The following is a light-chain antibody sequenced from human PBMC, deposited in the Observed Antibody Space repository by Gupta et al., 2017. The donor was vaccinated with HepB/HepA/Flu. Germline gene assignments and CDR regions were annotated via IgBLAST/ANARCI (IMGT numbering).Light chain of an antibody. CDR3: ETLDSNTVRVE. V-gene: IGLV4-60*03. Sequence: QLVLTQSSSASASLGSSVRPTCTLSSRHRRYISSWNHQQPGRAPQYVMKLEGSGRDNKGSGVPDRSSGSSSGADRYLTISNLQSEDESDYYCETLDSNTVRVEVGGGTKLTVL. CDR1: SRHRRYI. J-gene: IGLJ2*01. CDR2: LEGSGRD.